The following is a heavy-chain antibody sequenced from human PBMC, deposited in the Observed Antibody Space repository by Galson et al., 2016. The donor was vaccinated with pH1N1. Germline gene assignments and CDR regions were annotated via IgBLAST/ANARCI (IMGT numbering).Heavy chain of an antibody. J-gene: IGHJ4*02. CDR1: GFTFSTYW. CDR2: ISTSSGTT. CDR3: TKARVGNYYFDY. Sequence: SLRLSCAASGFTFSTYWMNWVRQAPGKGLEYVSSISTSSGTTYYGDSVRGRFTISRDNSKNTVYLQMNSLRAEDTAIYYCTKARVGNYYFDYWGQGSLVTVSS. V-gene: IGHV3-23*01. D-gene: IGHD1-7*01.